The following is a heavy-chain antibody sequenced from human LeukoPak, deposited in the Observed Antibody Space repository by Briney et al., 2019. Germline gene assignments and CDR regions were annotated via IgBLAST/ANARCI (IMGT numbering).Heavy chain of an antibody. J-gene: IGHJ4*02. CDR2: INRDGSEK. Sequence: GGSLRLSCAASEFPFSVYWMSWVRQAPGEGLEWVANINRDGSEKYYVDSVKGRFTISRDNAKNSLFLQMNSLRAEDTAVYYCARSPATGTVDYWGQGTLVTVSS. CDR3: ARSPATGTVDY. V-gene: IGHV3-7*01. D-gene: IGHD1-1*01. CDR1: EFPFSVYW.